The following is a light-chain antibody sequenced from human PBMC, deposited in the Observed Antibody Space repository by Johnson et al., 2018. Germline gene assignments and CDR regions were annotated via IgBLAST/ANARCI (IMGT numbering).Light chain of an antibody. CDR1: SSNIGNNY. CDR2: ENN. Sequence: QSVLTQPPSVSAAPGQKVTISCSGSSSNIGNNYVSWYQQLPGTAPKLLIYENNKRPSGIPDRFSGSKSGTSATLGITGLQTGDEAVSYCGTWDSSLSAGNVFGTGTKFTVL. V-gene: IGLV1-51*02. J-gene: IGLJ1*01. CDR3: GTWDSSLSAGNV.